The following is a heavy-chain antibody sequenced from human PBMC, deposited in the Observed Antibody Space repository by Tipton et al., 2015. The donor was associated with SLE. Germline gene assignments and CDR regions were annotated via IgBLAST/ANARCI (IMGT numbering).Heavy chain of an antibody. CDR1: GGSITSG. Sequence: TLSLTCTVSGGSITSGSWIRQPAGKGLEWIGRIYTSGVTNCNPSLKSRVTISVDSSKNQFSLKLSSVTAADTAIYYCAREMTTVTPSDYYYYMDVWGKGTTVTVSS. D-gene: IGHD4-11*01. V-gene: IGHV4-61*02. CDR2: IYTSGVT. CDR3: AREMTTVTPSDYYYYMDV. J-gene: IGHJ6*03.